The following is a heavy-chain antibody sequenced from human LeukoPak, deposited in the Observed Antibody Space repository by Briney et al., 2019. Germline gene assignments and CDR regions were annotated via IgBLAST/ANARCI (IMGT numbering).Heavy chain of an antibody. Sequence: SETLSLTCTVSGGSISSSSYYWGWIRQPPGKGLEWIGSIYYTRSTYYNPSLKSRVTISVDTSKDQFSLKLTSVTAADTAVYYCARGVTMIVVVIHDWYFDLWGRGTLVTVSS. J-gene: IGHJ2*01. CDR2: IYYTRST. V-gene: IGHV4-39*01. CDR1: GGSISSSSYY. D-gene: IGHD3-22*01. CDR3: ARGVTMIVVVIHDWYFDL.